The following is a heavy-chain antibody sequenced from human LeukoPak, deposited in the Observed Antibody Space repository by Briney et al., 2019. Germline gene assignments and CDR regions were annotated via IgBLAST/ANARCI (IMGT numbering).Heavy chain of an antibody. CDR2: IYTSGST. V-gene: IGHV4-4*07. J-gene: IGHJ6*03. CDR1: GGSISSYY. CDR3: ARDRGGSYFRAYYYYMDV. Sequence: SETLSLTCTVSGGSISSYYWSWIRQPAGKGLEWIGRIYTSGSTNYNPSLKSRVTMSVDTSKNQFSLKLSSVTAADTAVYYCARDRGGSYFRAYYYYMDVWGKGTTVTVSS. D-gene: IGHD1-26*01.